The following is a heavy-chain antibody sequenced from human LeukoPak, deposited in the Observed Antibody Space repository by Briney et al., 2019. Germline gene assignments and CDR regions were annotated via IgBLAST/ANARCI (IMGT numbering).Heavy chain of an antibody. D-gene: IGHD4-17*01. V-gene: IGHV4-59*01. CDR2: IHYSGKA. Sequence: SETLSLTCTVSGGSISGSYWTWIRQPPGKGLEYIGQIHYSGKADYSPSLKSRVTMSADTSKNQLSLKLTSVTAADTAVYYCAGGPAVTTNDYWGQGTLVTVFS. J-gene: IGHJ4*02. CDR1: GGSISGSY. CDR3: AGGPAVTTNDY.